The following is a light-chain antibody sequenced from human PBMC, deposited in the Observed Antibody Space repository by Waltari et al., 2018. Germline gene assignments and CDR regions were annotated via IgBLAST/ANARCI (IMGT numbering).Light chain of an antibody. Sequence: EIVMTQSPATLSVSPGERATLSCRASQSVSSKLAWYQQKPGQAPRLLIYGASTRATGVPARFSGSGSGPEYIRTISSLQSEDFAVYYCQHHNNWPPRWTFGQGTKVEIK. CDR2: GAS. V-gene: IGKV3-15*01. CDR3: QHHNNWPPRWT. CDR1: QSVSSK. J-gene: IGKJ1*01.